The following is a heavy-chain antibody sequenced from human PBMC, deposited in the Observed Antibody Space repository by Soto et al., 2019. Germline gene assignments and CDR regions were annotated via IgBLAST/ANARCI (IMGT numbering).Heavy chain of an antibody. J-gene: IGHJ6*02. D-gene: IGHD2-21*01. CDR2: INAGNGNT. V-gene: IGHV1-3*01. CDR3: ARVLLLDYGMDV. Sequence: GASVKVSCKASGYTFTSYAMHWVRQAPGQRLEWMGWINAGNGNTKYSQKFQGRVTITRDTSASTAYMELSSLRSEDTAVYYCARVLLLDYGMDVWGQGTTVTVSS. CDR1: GYTFTSYA.